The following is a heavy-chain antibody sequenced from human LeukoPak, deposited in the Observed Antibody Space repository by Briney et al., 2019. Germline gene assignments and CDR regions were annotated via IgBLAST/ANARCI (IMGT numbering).Heavy chain of an antibody. CDR3: ARARGVVVSYYYYGMDV. V-gene: IGHV4-34*01. D-gene: IGHD2-15*01. CDR1: GGSFSGYY. J-gene: IGHJ6*02. Sequence: SETLSLTCAVYGGSFSGYYWSWIRQPPGKGLEWIGEINRSGSTNYNPSLKSRVTISVDTSRHQFSLKLSSVTAADTAVYYCARARGVVVSYYYYGMDVWGQGTTVTVSS. CDR2: INRSGST.